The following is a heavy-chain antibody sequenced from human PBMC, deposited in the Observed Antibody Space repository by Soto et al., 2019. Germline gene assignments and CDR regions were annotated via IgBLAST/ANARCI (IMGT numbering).Heavy chain of an antibody. CDR2: IIPIFGTA. CDR3: AGGGATAAAPFDY. CDR1: GGTFSSYA. V-gene: IGHV1-69*13. Sequence: SVKVSCKASGGTFSSYAISWVRQAPGQGLEWMGGIIPIFGTANYAQKFQGRVTITADESTSTAYMELSSLRSEDTAVYYCAGGGATAAAPFDYWGQGTLVTVSS. D-gene: IGHD6-13*01. J-gene: IGHJ4*02.